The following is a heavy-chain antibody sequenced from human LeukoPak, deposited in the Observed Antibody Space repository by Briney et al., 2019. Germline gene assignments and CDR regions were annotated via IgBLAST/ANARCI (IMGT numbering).Heavy chain of an antibody. CDR1: GGSISSYY. D-gene: IGHD3-9*01. V-gene: IGHV4-4*07. J-gene: IGHJ5*02. CDR2: IYTSGST. Sequence: SETLSLTCTVSGGSISSYYWSWIGQPAGKGLEWIGRIYTSGSTNYNPSLKSRVTMSVDTSKNQFSLKLSSVTAADTAVYYCARAGDYDILTGPSYNWFDPWGQGTLVTVSS. CDR3: ARAGDYDILTGPSYNWFDP.